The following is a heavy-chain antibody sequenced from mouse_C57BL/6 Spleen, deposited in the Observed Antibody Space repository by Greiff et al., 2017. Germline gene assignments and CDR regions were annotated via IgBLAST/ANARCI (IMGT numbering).Heavy chain of an antibody. CDR3: ARYAPGYFGD. Sequence: QVQLQQPGAELVMPGASVKLSCKASGYTFTSYWMHWVKQRPGQGLEWIGEIDPSDSYTNYNQKFKGKSTLTVDKSSSTAYMQLSSLTSEDSAVYYCARYAPGYFGDWGPGTTLTVSS. V-gene: IGHV1-69*01. J-gene: IGHJ2*01. CDR1: GYTFTSYW. CDR2: IDPSDSYT. D-gene: IGHD6-5*01.